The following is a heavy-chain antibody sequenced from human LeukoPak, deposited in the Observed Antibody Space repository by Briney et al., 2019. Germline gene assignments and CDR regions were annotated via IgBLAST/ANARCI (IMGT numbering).Heavy chain of an antibody. CDR2: INHSGST. J-gene: IGHJ4*02. V-gene: IGHV4-34*01. CDR1: GGSFSGYY. D-gene: IGHD1-26*01. CDR3: AREFKMEVGAPDY. Sequence: SETLSLTCAVYGGSFSGYYWSWIRQPPGKGLEWIGEINHSGSTNYNPSLKSRVTISVDTSKNQFSLKLSSVTAADTAEYYCAREFKMEVGAPDYWGQGTLVTVSS.